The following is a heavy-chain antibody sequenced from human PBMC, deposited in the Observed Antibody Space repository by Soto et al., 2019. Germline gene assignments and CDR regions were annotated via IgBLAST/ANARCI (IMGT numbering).Heavy chain of an antibody. CDR2: IYYSGST. CDR1: GGSISSGGYY. CDR3: ANAASRWAPFDP. J-gene: IGHJ5*02. D-gene: IGHD1-26*01. V-gene: IGHV4-31*03. Sequence: SSETLSLTCTVSGGSISSGGYYWSWIRQHPGKGLEWIGYIYYSGSTYYNPSLKSRVTISVDTSKNQFSLKLSSVTAADTAVYYCANAASRWAPFDPWGQGTLVTVSS.